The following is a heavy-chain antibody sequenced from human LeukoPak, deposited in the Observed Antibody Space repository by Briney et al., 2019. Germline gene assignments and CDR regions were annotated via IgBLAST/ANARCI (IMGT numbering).Heavy chain of an antibody. CDR3: AGVLNVPKFIDS. CDR1: GSCLTNPYI. Sequence: SETLSLTCAVYGSCLTNPYIWAWLRQAPGRGLEWIGTVFQGGRTFYNPSLESRVIISQDMSNNRFFLNLNTMTVADTTLYFSAGVLNVPKFIDSWGQGTLVTVSS. D-gene: IGHD3-10*02. V-gene: IGHV4-38-2*01. CDR2: VFQGGRT. J-gene: IGHJ4*02.